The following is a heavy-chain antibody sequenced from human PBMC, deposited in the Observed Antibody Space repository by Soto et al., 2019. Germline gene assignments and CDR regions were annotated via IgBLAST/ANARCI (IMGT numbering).Heavy chain of an antibody. D-gene: IGHD6-6*01. CDR1: GFTFSSNA. V-gene: IGHV3-23*04. CDR3: AKGARPFEY. CDR2: ISSSGGNT. Sequence: EVQLVESGGGVVHPGRSLRLSCVASGFTFSSNAMTWVRQAPGKGLEWVSAISSSGGNTYYADSVKGRFTISRDNSKNTVYLQMNSLRAEDTAVYYCAKGARPFEYWGQGTLVTVSS. J-gene: IGHJ4*02.